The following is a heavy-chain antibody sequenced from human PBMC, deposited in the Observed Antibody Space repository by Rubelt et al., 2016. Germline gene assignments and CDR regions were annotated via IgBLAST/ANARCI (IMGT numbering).Heavy chain of an antibody. D-gene: IGHD6-13*01. CDR2: ITSSGGST. J-gene: IGHJ3*01. CDR3: AARHGTQTYGAFDL. CDR1: GHNFIGYH. Sequence: QEQLVQSGAEVRKPGASVSISCKPSGHNFIGYHIHWVRQAPGQGLEWLGIITSSGGSTSYAQKFQGRVSLTRDTVELNSLRPEDTAVYFCAARHGTQTYGAFDLWGQGTKVTVSS. V-gene: IGHV1-46*01.